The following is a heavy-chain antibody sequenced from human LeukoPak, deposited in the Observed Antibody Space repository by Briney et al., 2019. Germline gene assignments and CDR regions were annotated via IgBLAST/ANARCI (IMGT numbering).Heavy chain of an antibody. D-gene: IGHD1-26*01. CDR3: ARARRWELLYYFDY. J-gene: IGHJ4*02. Sequence: SVKVSCKASGGTFSSYAISWVRQAPGQGLEWMGGIIPIFGTANYAQKFQGRVMITADESTSTAYMEPSSLRSEDTAVYYCARARRWELLYYFDYWGQGTLVTVSS. CDR1: GGTFSSYA. CDR2: IIPIFGTA. V-gene: IGHV1-69*13.